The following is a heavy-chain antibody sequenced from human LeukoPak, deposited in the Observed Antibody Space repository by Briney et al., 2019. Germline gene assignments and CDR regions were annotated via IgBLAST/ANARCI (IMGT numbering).Heavy chain of an antibody. D-gene: IGHD2-2*01. J-gene: IGHJ4*02. CDR2: IYYSGST. CDR1: GGSISSYY. CDR3: ARQSHRGTGGFYCSSTSCCPYYFDY. V-gene: IGHV4-59*05. Sequence: SETLSLTCTVSGGSISSYYWSWIRQPPGKGLEWLGSIYYSGSTYYNPSLKSRVTISVDTSKNQFSLKLSSVTAADTAVYYCARQSHRGTGGFYCSSTSCCPYYFDYWGQGTLVTVSS.